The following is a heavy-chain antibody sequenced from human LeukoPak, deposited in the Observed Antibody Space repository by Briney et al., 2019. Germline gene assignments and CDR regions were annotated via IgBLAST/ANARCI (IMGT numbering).Heavy chain of an antibody. Sequence: SETLSLTCTVSGGPISSYYWSWIRQSPVKGLEWIGYIFPSGSAFYNPSLESRVTISLDTSGNQFSMRLSSVTAADTAVYYCARRNHYFYYMDVWGKRTKVTVSS. CDR3: ARRNHYFYYMDV. CDR1: GGPISSYY. J-gene: IGHJ6*03. V-gene: IGHV4-4*09. CDR2: IFPSGSA.